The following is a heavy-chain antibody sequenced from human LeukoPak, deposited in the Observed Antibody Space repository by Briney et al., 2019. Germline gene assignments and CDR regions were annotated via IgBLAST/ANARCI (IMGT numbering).Heavy chain of an antibody. CDR2: ISSSSSYI. CDR3: GRAETSIAVAPDAFDI. CDR1: GFTFSSYG. V-gene: IGHV3-21*01. Sequence: GRSLRLSCAASGFTFSSYGMHWVRQAPGKGLEWVSSISSSSSYIYYADSVKGRFTISRDNAKNSLYLQMNSLRAEDTAVYYCGRAETSIAVAPDAFDIWGRGTMVTVSS. D-gene: IGHD6-19*01. J-gene: IGHJ3*02.